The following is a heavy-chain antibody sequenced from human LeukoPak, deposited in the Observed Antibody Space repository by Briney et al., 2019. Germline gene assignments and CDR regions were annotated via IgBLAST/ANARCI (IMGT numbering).Heavy chain of an antibody. V-gene: IGHV1-18*01. J-gene: IGHJ6*03. CDR3: ASPGYTGGGDYYYMDV. D-gene: IGHD2-8*02. Sequence: ASVKVSCKASGYTFTSYGISWVRQAPGQGLEWMGWISAYNGNTNYAQKLQGRVTMTTDTSTSTVYMELSSLRSEDTAVYYCASPGYTGGGDYYYMDVWGNGTTVTVSS. CDR2: ISAYNGNT. CDR1: GYTFTSYG.